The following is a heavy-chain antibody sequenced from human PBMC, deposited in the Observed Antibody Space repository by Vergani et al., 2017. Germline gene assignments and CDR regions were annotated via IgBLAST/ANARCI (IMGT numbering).Heavy chain of an antibody. Sequence: QVQLVESGGGVVQPGRSLRLSCAASGFTFSSYAMHWVRQAPVKGLEWVAVISYDGSNKYYADSVKGRFTISRDNSKNTLYLQMNSLRAEDTAVYYCARGASGDYVSSLDYWGQGTLVTVSS. J-gene: IGHJ4*02. D-gene: IGHD4-17*01. CDR1: GFTFSSYA. V-gene: IGHV3-30-3*01. CDR3: ARGASGDYVSSLDY. CDR2: ISYDGSNK.